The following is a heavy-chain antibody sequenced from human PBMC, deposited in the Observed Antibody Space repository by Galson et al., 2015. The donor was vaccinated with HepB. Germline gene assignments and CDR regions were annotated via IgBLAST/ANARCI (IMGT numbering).Heavy chain of an antibody. CDR2: IYSGGST. J-gene: IGHJ4*02. D-gene: IGHD7-27*01. CDR1: GFAVNSNY. Sequence: SLRLSCAASGFAVNSNYMSWVRQAPGKGLEWVSFIYSGGSTNYADSVKGRFTISRDNPKNTLYLQMNSLRAEDTAVYYCARGATQALGYWGQGTLVTVPS. V-gene: IGHV3-66*01. CDR3: ARGATQALGY.